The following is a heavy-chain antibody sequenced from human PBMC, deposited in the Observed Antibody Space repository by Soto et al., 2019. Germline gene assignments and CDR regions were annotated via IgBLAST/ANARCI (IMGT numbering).Heavy chain of an antibody. V-gene: IGHV4-61*01. Sequence: SETLSLTCTVSGGSVSSGSYYWSWIRQPPGKGLEWIGYIYYSGSTNYNPSLKSRVTISVDTSKNQFSLKLSSVTAADTAVYYCAGVTVTYFDYWGQGTLVTVSS. CDR3: AGVTVTYFDY. J-gene: IGHJ4*02. D-gene: IGHD4-17*01. CDR1: GGSVSSGSYY. CDR2: IYYSGST.